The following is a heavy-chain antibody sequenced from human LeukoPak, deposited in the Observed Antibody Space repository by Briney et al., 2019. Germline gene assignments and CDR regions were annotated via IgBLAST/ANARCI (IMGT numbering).Heavy chain of an antibody. CDR3: TTDGGYYDILTGYYLFDY. Sequence: PGGSLRLSCAASGFTFSNAWMSWVRQAPGKGLEWVGRIKSKTDGGTTDYAAPVEGRFTISRDDSKNTLYLQMNSLKTEDTAVYYCTTDGGYYDILTGYYLFDYWGQGTLVTVSS. V-gene: IGHV3-15*01. J-gene: IGHJ4*02. D-gene: IGHD3-9*01. CDR1: GFTFSNAW. CDR2: IKSKTDGGTT.